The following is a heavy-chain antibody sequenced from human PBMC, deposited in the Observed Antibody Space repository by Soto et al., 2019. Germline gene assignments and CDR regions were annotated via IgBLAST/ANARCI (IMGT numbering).Heavy chain of an antibody. Sequence: ASVKVSYKASGYTFTSYDINWVRQATGQGLEWMGWMNPNTGNTGYAQKFQGRVTMTRNTSVSTAYMELSSLRSEDTAVYYCARGWWLSKGPYYYYYYGMDVWGQGTTVTVSS. CDR1: GYTFTSYD. V-gene: IGHV1-8*01. CDR3: ARGWWLSKGPYYYYYYGMDV. CDR2: MNPNTGNT. D-gene: IGHD2-15*01. J-gene: IGHJ6*02.